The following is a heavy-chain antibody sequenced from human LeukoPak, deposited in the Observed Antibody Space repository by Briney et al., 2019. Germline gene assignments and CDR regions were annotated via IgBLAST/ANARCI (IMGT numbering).Heavy chain of an antibody. Sequence: SETLSLTCTVSGGSISSSSYYWGWIRQPPGKWLEWIGSIYYSGSTYYNPSLKSRVTISVDTSKNQFSLKLSSVTAADTAVYYCARHVPARVAARWFDPWGQGTLVTVSS. V-gene: IGHV4-39*01. CDR1: GGSISSSSYY. CDR3: ARHVPARVAARWFDP. D-gene: IGHD2-15*01. CDR2: IYYSGST. J-gene: IGHJ5*02.